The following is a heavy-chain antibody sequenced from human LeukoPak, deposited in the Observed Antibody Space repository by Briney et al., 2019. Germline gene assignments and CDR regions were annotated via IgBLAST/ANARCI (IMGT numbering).Heavy chain of an antibody. CDR3: ARGRYVGPFDY. V-gene: IGHV3-23*01. CDR2: ISGSGGST. J-gene: IGHJ4*02. D-gene: IGHD2-2*01. CDR1: GFTFSSYA. Sequence: WGSLRLSCAASGFTFSSYAMSRVRQAPGKGLEWVSAISGSGGSTYYADSVKGRFTISRDNSKNTLYLQMNSLRAEDTAVYYCARGRYVGPFDYWGQGTLVTVSS.